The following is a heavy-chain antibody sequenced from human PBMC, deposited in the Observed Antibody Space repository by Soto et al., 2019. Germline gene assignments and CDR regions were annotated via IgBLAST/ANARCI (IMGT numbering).Heavy chain of an antibody. CDR3: ARDNGIYALHQVRGGMDV. D-gene: IGHD3-10*01. V-gene: IGHV3-30-3*01. Sequence: GGSLRLSCAASGFTFSSYAMHWVRQAPGKGLEWVAVISYDGSNKYYADSVKGRFTISRDNSKNTLYLQMNSLRAEDTAVYYCARDNGIYALHQVRGGMDVWGQGTTVAVYS. CDR1: GFTFSSYA. CDR2: ISYDGSNK. J-gene: IGHJ6*02.